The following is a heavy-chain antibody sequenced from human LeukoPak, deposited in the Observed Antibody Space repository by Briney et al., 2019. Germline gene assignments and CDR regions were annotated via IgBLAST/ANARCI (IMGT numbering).Heavy chain of an antibody. CDR1: GFTFSTYW. V-gene: IGHV3-74*01. D-gene: IGHD3-9*01. CDR2: INGDGSTT. CDR3: ARDAVLGGGFDLCGIDY. Sequence: HAGGSLRLSCAASGFTFSTYWMHWVRQAPGKGPLWVSHINGDGSTTNYADSVKGRFTISRDNAKNSLYLQMNSLRAEDTAVYYCARDAVLGGGFDLCGIDYWGQGTLVTVSS. J-gene: IGHJ4*02.